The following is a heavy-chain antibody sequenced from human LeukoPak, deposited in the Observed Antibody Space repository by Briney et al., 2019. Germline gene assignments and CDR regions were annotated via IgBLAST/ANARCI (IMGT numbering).Heavy chain of an antibody. CDR2: ISWNSGSI. CDR3: AKDIGSSGWYDY. D-gene: IGHD6-19*01. CDR1: GFTFDDYA. V-gene: IGHV3-9*01. Sequence: GGSLSLSCAASGFTFDDYAMHWVRQAPGKGLEGVSGISWNSGSIGYADSVKGRFTISRDNAKNSLYLQMNSLRAEDTALYYCAKDIGSSGWYDYWGQGTLVTVSS. J-gene: IGHJ4*02.